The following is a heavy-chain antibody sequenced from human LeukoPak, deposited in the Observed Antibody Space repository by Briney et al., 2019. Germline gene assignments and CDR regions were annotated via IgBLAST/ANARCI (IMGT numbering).Heavy chain of an antibody. J-gene: IGHJ4*02. CDR2: IRHDGSIK. CDR3: AKDSLADIDY. CDR1: GFIFSTYG. D-gene: IGHD3-16*01. Sequence: GGSLRLSCAASGFIFSTYGMYWVRRAPGKGLEWVAFIRHDGSIKNYADSVKGRSTISRDNSKNTLYLQMNSLRAEDTAVYYCAKDSLADIDYWGQGTLVTVSS. V-gene: IGHV3-30*02.